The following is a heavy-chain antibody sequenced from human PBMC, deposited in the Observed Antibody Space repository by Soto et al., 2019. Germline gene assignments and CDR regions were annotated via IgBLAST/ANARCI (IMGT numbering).Heavy chain of an antibody. V-gene: IGHV4-34*01. J-gene: IGHJ6*02. CDR2: INHSRTS. CDR1: GGSFSGFS. Sequence: SETLSLTCAVYGGSFSGFSWNWIRQPPGKGLEWIGEINHSRTSNYNPSLKSRVTILPDTSKNHFSLKLTSVTAADTAVYYCASVAETGTPLRGPYYYYGMDVWGQGTTVTAP. D-gene: IGHD1-1*01. CDR3: ASVAETGTPLRGPYYYYGMDV.